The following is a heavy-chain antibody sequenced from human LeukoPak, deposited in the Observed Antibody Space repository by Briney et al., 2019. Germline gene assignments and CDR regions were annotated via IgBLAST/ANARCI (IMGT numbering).Heavy chain of an antibody. Sequence: SETLSLTCTVSGYSISSGCYWGWIRPPPGKGLEWIGSIYHSGSTYYNPSLKSRVTISVDTSKNQFSLKLSSVTAADTAVYYCARDRLGRPIAVAANLNWYFDLWGRGTLVTVSS. J-gene: IGHJ2*01. CDR3: ARDRLGRPIAVAANLNWYFDL. D-gene: IGHD6-19*01. CDR2: IYHSGST. CDR1: GYSISSGCY. V-gene: IGHV4-38-2*02.